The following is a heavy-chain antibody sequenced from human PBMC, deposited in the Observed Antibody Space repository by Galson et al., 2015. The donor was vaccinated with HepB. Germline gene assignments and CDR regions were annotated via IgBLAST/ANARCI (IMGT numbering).Heavy chain of an antibody. CDR1: GGTFSSYA. D-gene: IGHD2-15*01. V-gene: IGHV1-69*13. CDR3: ARDSPIVGGPFDY. J-gene: IGHJ4*02. Sequence: SVKVSCKASGGTFSSYAISWVRQAPGQGLEWMGGIIPIFGTANYAQKFQGRVTITADESTSTAYMELSSLRSEDTAVYYCARDSPIVGGPFDYWGQGTLVTVSS. CDR2: IIPIFGTA.